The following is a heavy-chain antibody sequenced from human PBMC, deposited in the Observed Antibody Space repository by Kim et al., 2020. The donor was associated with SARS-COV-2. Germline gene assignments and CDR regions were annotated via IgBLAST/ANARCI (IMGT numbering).Heavy chain of an antibody. CDR2: IWYDGSNK. CDR1: GFTFSSYG. V-gene: IGHV3-33*06. D-gene: IGHD2-21*02. Sequence: GGSLRLSCAASGFTFSSYGMHWVRQAPGKGLELVAVIWYDGSNKYYSDSVKGRFTISRDNSKNTLYLQMNSLRSEDTAVYYCAKMGVVTVDYYYYSMALWGQGTKVTDSS. CDR3: AKMGVVTVDYYYYSMAL. J-gene: IGHJ6*02.